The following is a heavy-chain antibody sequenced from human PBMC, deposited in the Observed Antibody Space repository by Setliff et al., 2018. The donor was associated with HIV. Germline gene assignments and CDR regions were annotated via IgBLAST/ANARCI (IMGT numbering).Heavy chain of an antibody. CDR2: ISAYNGNT. V-gene: IGHV1-18*01. CDR1: GYTFTSYG. D-gene: IGHD2-21*02. CDR3: ARVTPYCGGDCFDAFDI. J-gene: IGHJ3*02. Sequence: ASVKVSCKASGYTFTSYGISWVRQAPGQGLEWMGWISAYNGNTNYAQKLQGRVTMTTDTSTSTAYMDLSSLRSDDTAVYFCARVTPYCGGDCFDAFDIWGQGTMVTVSS.